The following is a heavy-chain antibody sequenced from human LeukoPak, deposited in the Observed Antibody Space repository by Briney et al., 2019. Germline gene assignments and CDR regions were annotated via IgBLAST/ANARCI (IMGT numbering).Heavy chain of an antibody. V-gene: IGHV1-2*02. Sequence: GASVTVSCKASGYTFTGYYMHWVRQAPGQGLEWMGWINPNSGGTNYAQKFQGRVTMTRDTSISTAYMELSRLRSDDTAVYYCARDTSGGGWFDPWGQGTLVTVSS. CDR3: ARDTSGGGWFDP. J-gene: IGHJ5*02. D-gene: IGHD2-8*02. CDR2: INPNSGGT. CDR1: GYTFTGYY.